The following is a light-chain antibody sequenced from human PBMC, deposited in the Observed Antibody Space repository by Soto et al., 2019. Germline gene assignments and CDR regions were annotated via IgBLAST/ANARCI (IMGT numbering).Light chain of an antibody. CDR2: LNSDGSH. Sequence: QPVLTQSPSASASLGDSVKLTCTLSSGHSSYAIAWHQQQPEKGPRYLMKLNSDGSHSKGDGIPDRFSGSSSGAERYLTISSLQSEDEADYYCHTWGTGIQVFGGGTKLTVL. CDR1: SGHSSYA. J-gene: IGLJ3*02. CDR3: HTWGTGIQV. V-gene: IGLV4-69*01.